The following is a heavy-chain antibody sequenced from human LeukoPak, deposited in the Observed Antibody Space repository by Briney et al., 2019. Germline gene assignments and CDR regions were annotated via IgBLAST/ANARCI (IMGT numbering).Heavy chain of an antibody. J-gene: IGHJ3*02. CDR3: ARHGAMVRGDDAFDI. D-gene: IGHD3-10*01. V-gene: IGHV4-59*08. CDR1: GGSTSSYY. Sequence: SETLSLTCTVSGGSTSSYYWSWIRQPPGKGLEWIGYIYYSGSTNYNPSLKSRVTISVDTSKNQFSLKLSSVTAADTAVYYCARHGAMVRGDDAFDIWGQGTMVTVSS. CDR2: IYYSGST.